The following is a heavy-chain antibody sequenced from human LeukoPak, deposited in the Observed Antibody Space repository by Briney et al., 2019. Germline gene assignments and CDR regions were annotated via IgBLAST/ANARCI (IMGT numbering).Heavy chain of an antibody. D-gene: IGHD6-6*01. CDR3: ARVYSSSRRGAFDI. V-gene: IGHV4-4*07. J-gene: IGHJ3*02. CDR1: GGSISSYY. Sequence: PSETLSLTCTVSGGSISSYYWSWIRQPAGKGLEWIGRIYTSGSTNYNPSLKSRVTMSVDTSKNQFSLKLSSVTAADTAVYYCARVYSSSRRGAFDIWGQGTMVTVSS. CDR2: IYTSGST.